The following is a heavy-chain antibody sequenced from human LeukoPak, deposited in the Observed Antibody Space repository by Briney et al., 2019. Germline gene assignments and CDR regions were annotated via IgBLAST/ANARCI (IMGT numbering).Heavy chain of an antibody. J-gene: IGHJ6*04. CDR2: ISSSSSYI. CDR3: AWSAGGRVDV. Sequence: GGSLRLSCAASGLTFSSYSMNWVRQAPGKGLEWVSSISSSSSYIYYADSVKGRFTISRDNAKNSLYLQMNSLRAEDTAVYYCAWSAGGRVDVWGKGTKVTVSS. CDR1: GLTFSSYS. V-gene: IGHV3-21*01.